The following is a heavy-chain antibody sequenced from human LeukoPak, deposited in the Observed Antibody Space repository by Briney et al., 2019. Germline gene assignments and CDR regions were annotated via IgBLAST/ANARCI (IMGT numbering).Heavy chain of an antibody. CDR2: INPSGGSA. CDR1: GYTFSIYN. Sequence: ASVKVSCKASGYTFSIYNMHWVRQAPGQGLEWMGIINPSGGSASDTQKFQGRVTMTRDTSTSTLYMELSSLRSGDTAVYYCAREGVAATGLDYWGQGTLVTVSS. J-gene: IGHJ4*02. V-gene: IGHV1-46*01. D-gene: IGHD6-13*01. CDR3: AREGVAATGLDY.